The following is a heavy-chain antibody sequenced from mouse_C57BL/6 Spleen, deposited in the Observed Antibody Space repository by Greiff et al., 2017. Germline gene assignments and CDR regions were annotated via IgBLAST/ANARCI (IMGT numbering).Heavy chain of an antibody. J-gene: IGHJ4*01. CDR2: IRRKSNNSAT. CDR3: VRQDLLWSYYAMDD. D-gene: IGHD2-1*01. Sequence: EVKLMESGGGLVQPTGSLKLSCAASGFSFNTYAMNWVRQAPGKGLEWVARIRRKSNNSATYYADSVTARFTISRDDSESMLYLQMNNLKTEDTAMDYCVRQDLLWSYYAMDDWGQGTSVTVSS. CDR1: GFSFNTYA. V-gene: IGHV10-1*01.